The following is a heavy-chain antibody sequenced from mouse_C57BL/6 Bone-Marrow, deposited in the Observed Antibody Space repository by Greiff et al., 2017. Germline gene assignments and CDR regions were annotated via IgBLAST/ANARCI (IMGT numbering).Heavy chain of an antibody. CDR3: AREGIYDGYYDAMDF. J-gene: IGHJ4*01. CDR2: INPNNGGT. CDR1: GYTFTDYY. Sequence: EVQLQQSGPELVKPGASVKISCKASGYTFTDYYMNWVKQSHGKSLEWIGDINPNNGGTSYNQKFKGKAPLTVAKSSSTAYMELRSLTSEDSAVYYGAREGIYDGYYDAMDFWGQGTSVTVSA. V-gene: IGHV1-26*01. D-gene: IGHD2-3*01.